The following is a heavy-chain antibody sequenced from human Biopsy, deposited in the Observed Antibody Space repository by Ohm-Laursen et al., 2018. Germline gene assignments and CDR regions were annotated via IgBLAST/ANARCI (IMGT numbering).Heavy chain of an antibody. J-gene: IGHJ4*02. Sequence: SRRFSCTASEFNVDRNHMNWVRQAPGKGLEWVSMIHGSGRTDYADSVKGRFTVSRDNSKDTVYLQMNALRVDDTAMYYCAGAGGHSFWGQGALVTVSS. V-gene: IGHV3-66*01. CDR2: IHGSGRT. D-gene: IGHD3-16*01. CDR1: EFNVDRNH. CDR3: AGAGGHSF.